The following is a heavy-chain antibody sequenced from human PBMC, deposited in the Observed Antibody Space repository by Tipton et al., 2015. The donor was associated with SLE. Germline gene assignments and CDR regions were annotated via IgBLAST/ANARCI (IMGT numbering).Heavy chain of an antibody. D-gene: IGHD3-3*01. V-gene: IGHV4-30-4*08. J-gene: IGHJ3*02. CDR3: ARGNYDFRGRTFDI. Sequence: TLSLTCTVSGGSMNIVVLYWGWIRQHPGKGLEWIGYISYSGGTDYNPSLKSRLTISVETSKNQFSLKLTSVTAADTAVYYCARGNYDFRGRTFDIWGQGTMVTVSS. CDR2: ISYSGGT. CDR1: GGSMNIVVLY.